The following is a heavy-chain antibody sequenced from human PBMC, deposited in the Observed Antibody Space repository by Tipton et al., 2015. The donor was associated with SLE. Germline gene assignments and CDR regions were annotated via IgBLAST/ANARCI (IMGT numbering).Heavy chain of an antibody. CDR2: TYHSGHT. CDR3: ARGGSSSWFSHFDY. J-gene: IGHJ4*02. D-gene: IGHD6-13*01. CDR1: GDSIGSGGFS. Sequence: TLSLTCAVSGDSIGSGGFSWSWIRQPPGKGLEWIGYTYHSGHTYYNPSLKSRVTISVDRSTNQFSLKLTSVTAADTAVYFCARGGSSSWFSHFDYWGQGALVTVSS. V-gene: IGHV4-30-2*01.